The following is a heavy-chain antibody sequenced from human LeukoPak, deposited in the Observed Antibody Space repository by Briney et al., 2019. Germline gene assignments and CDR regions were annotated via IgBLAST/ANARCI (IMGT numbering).Heavy chain of an antibody. Sequence: GGSLRLSCAASGFTLSSYAMSWVRQAPGKGLEWVSAISGSGGSTYYADSVKGRFTISRDNSKNTLYLQMNSLRAEDTAVYYCAHRMTTVTTARWYYFDYWGQGTLVTVSS. V-gene: IGHV3-23*01. D-gene: IGHD4-17*01. CDR2: ISGSGGST. CDR1: GFTLSSYA. J-gene: IGHJ4*02. CDR3: AHRMTTVTTARWYYFDY.